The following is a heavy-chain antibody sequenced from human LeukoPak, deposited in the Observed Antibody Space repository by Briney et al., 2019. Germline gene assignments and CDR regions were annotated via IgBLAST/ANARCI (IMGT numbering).Heavy chain of an antibody. D-gene: IGHD3-9*01. CDR2: INSDGSTT. Sequence: GGSLRLSCAASGFTFRSYWMHWVRQAPGKGLVWVSRINSDGSTTTYADSVKGRFTISRDNAKNTLYLQTNSLRAEDTAVYYCARVSFEGMDVWGQGTTVTVSS. CDR1: GFTFRSYW. CDR3: ARVSFEGMDV. J-gene: IGHJ6*02. V-gene: IGHV3-74*01.